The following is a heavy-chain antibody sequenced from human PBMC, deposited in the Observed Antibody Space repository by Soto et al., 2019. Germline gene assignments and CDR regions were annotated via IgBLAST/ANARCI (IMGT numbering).Heavy chain of an antibody. V-gene: IGHV4-39*01. D-gene: IGHD1-26*01. Sequence: SETLSLTCSVSGGSINSDDSFWGWVRQSPGKGLEWIGSLYYGGSTFYNPSLKSRVTISLDTSKNQFSLRLTSVTAADTAIYYWARQLPVGATSWFDPWGQGTLVTVSS. J-gene: IGHJ5*02. CDR1: GGSINSDDSF. CDR3: ARQLPVGATSWFDP. CDR2: LYYGGST.